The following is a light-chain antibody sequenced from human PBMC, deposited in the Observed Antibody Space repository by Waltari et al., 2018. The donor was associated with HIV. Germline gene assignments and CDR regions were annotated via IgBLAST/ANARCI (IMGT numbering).Light chain of an antibody. CDR2: ATS. V-gene: IGKV1-39*01. Sequence: DIQMTQSPSYLSASVGDRVTIACRASQSIATYLNWYHQKPGKAPKLVIYATSALQSGVPSRFSGSGSGTDFTLTIGSLQPEDFGTYYCQQSYSVPFTFGPGTKVDIK. CDR1: QSIATY. J-gene: IGKJ3*01. CDR3: QQSYSVPFT.